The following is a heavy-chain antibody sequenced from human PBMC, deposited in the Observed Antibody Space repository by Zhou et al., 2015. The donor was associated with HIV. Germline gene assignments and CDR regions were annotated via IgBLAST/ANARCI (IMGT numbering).Heavy chain of an antibody. CDR2: IWYDGSNA. CDR1: GFPFSRYG. V-gene: IGHV3-33*01. D-gene: IGHD3-3*01. CDR3: ARGLYTYHDFWSGYSGNGMDV. Sequence: QVQLVESGGGLVKPGGSLRLSCAASGFPFSRYGMHWVRQALGKGLEWVAVIWYDGSNAYYADSVKGRFTISRDSSKNTLYLQMDSLRVDDTAIYYCARGLYTYHDFWSGYSGNGMDVWGQGTTVTISS. J-gene: IGHJ6*02.